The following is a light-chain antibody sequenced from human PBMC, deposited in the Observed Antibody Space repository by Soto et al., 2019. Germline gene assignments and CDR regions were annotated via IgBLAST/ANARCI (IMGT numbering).Light chain of an antibody. CDR2: ASS. CDR1: QGISSY. CDR3: QQLNTFPVT. Sequence: DLQLTQSPSFLSASVGDRVTITCRASQGISSYLSWYQQTPGKAPKLLIYASSILQSGVPSRFSGSGSGTEFTLTISSLQPEAFATYYCQQLNTFPVTFGQGTRLAI. V-gene: IGKV1-9*01. J-gene: IGKJ5*01.